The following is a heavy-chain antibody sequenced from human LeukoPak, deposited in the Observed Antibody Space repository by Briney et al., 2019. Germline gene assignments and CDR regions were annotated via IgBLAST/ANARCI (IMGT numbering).Heavy chain of an antibody. D-gene: IGHD2-15*01. CDR2: IYHSGST. CDR3: ASAPGNCSGGSCYEDWFDP. V-gene: IGHV4-4*02. J-gene: IGHJ5*02. CDR1: GASINSSNW. Sequence: SETLSLTCAVSGASINSSNWWSWVRQPPGKGLEWIGEIYHSGSTNYNPSLKSRVTISVDTSKNQFSLKLLSVTAADTAVYYCASAPGNCSGGSCYEDWFDPWGQGTLVTVSS.